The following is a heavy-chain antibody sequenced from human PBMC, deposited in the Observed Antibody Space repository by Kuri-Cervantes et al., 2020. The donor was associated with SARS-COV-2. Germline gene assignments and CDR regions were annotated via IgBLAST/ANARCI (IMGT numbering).Heavy chain of an antibody. V-gene: IGHV4-39*07. CDR2: IYYSGST. D-gene: IGHD1/OR15-1a*01. J-gene: IGHJ4*02. Sequence: SETLSLTCTVSGGSISSSSYYWGWICQPPGKGLEWIGSIYYSGSTYYNPSLKSRVTMSVDTSKNQVSLKLSSVTAADTAVYYCARVISETTGFHYWGQGTLVTVSS. CDR1: GGSISSSSYY. CDR3: ARVISETTGFHY.